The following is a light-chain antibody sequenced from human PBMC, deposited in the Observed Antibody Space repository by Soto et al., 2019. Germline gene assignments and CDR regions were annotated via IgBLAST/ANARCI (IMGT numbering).Light chain of an antibody. V-gene: IGLV2-14*01. Sequence: QSALTQPASVSGSPGQSITISCTGTSSDVGGYNYVSWYQQHPGKAPKLRIYDVSNRPSGVSNRFSGSKSGNTASLTISGLQAEDEDDYYCSSYTSSSTPVVFGGGTKLTVL. J-gene: IGLJ2*01. CDR1: SSDVGGYNY. CDR3: SSYTSSSTPVV. CDR2: DVS.